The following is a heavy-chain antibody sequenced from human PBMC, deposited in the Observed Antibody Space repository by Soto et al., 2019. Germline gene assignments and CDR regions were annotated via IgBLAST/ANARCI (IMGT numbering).Heavy chain of an antibody. Sequence: GASHRRSYAASGFTFSTCGMHWVRQAPGKGLVWVSRINSDGSDTTYADSVKGRFTVSRDNAKNTLYLQMNSLRVEDTVFYYSTGVNSSFTMFPGRFDHWRQGT. D-gene: IGHD3-10*02. V-gene: IGHV3-74*01. CDR1: GFTFSTCG. J-gene: IGHJ5*02. CDR3: TGVNSSFTMFPGRFDH. CDR2: INSDGSDT.